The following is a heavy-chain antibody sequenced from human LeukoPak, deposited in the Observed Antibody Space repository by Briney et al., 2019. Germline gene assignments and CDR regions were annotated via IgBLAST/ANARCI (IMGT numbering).Heavy chain of an antibody. V-gene: IGHV4-39*07. CDR2: VYYSGST. CDR1: NGSISDSHSY. J-gene: IGHJ5*01. CDR3: ARDKLNGNSYSNDSHWFDS. Sequence: SETLSLTCIVSNGSISDSHSYWGRIRQPPGKGLEWIGTVYYSGSTYNNPSLRGRVTMSVDTSKNQFSLRLNSVTAADTALYFCARDKLNGNSYSNDSHWFDSWGQGILVTVSS. D-gene: IGHD5-18*01.